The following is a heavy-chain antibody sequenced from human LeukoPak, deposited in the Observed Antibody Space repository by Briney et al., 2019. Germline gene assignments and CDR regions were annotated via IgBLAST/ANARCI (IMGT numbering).Heavy chain of an antibody. CDR3: ARATRYCSGGSCVYYFDY. V-gene: IGHV3-74*01. D-gene: IGHD2-15*01. CDR1: GFTFSSYW. Sequence: GGSLRLSCAASGFTFSSYWMHWVRQAPGKGLVWVSRINSDGSSTSYAGSVKGRFTISRDNAKNTLYLQMNSLRAEDTAVYYCARATRYCSGGSCVYYFDYWGQGTLVTVSS. J-gene: IGHJ4*02. CDR2: INSDGSST.